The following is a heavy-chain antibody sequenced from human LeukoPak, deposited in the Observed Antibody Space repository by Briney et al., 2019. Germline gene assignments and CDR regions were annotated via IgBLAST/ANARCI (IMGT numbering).Heavy chain of an antibody. CDR3: ARARGVVPATLDY. Sequence: GESLKISCKGSGYSYTSYWIGWVRQMPGKGLEWMGIIYPGDSDTRYSPSLQGQVTISADKSVSTAYLQWSSLKASDTAMYYCARARGVVPATLDYWGQGTLVTVSS. CDR1: GYSYTSYW. CDR2: IYPGDSDT. D-gene: IGHD2-2*01. J-gene: IGHJ4*02. V-gene: IGHV5-51*01.